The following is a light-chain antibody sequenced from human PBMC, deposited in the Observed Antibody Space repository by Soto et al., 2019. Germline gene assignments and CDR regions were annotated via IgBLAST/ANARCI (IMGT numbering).Light chain of an antibody. J-gene: IGKJ5*01. CDR2: AAS. CDR3: QQNFRIPIT. V-gene: IGKV1-39*01. Sequence: DIQMTQSPSSISATVGERGTIXXRASQSRCTYLNWYHQKPGTPPDFXRDAASSLKRCGPSMCSGRGAVTHFTLTSTGLQPAVFATYSCQQNFRIPITFGQGTRLEIK. CDR1: QSRCTY.